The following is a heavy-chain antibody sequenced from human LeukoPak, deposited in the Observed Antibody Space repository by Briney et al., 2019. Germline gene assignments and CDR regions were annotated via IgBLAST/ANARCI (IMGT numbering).Heavy chain of an antibody. D-gene: IGHD5-24*01. CDR2: ISWNSGNI. CDR3: VKDIRDDPPPYFFDC. Sequence: GGSLRLSCAASGFTFNEYAMLWVRQVPGKGLEWVSGISWNSGNIGYADPVKGRFTISRDNAKNSLYLQISSLRTEDTALYYCVKDIRDDPPPYFFDCWGQGTLVTVSS. J-gene: IGHJ4*02. CDR1: GFTFNEYA. V-gene: IGHV3-9*01.